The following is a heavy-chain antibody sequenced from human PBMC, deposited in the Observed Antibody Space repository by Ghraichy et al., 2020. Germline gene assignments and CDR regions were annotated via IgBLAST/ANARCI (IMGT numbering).Heavy chain of an antibody. CDR3: ASNWAHDAFDI. J-gene: IGHJ3*02. CDR1: GATFCSSA. Sequence: SVKVSCKTSGATFCSSAISWVRQSPLLVLEWMGRIIPILGIANYAQKFQGRVTITADKSTSTAYMELSSLRSEDTAVYYCASNWAHDAFDIWGQGTMVTVSS. D-gene: IGHD7-27*01. V-gene: IGHV1-69*04. CDR2: IIPILGIA.